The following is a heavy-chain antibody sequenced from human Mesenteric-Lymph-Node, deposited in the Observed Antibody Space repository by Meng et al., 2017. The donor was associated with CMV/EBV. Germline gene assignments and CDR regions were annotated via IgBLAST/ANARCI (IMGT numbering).Heavy chain of an antibody. D-gene: IGHD2-15*01. J-gene: IGHJ4*02. CDR1: GFTFNNYA. CDR2: IKHRGAGGAT. V-gene: IGHV3-15*01. Sequence: GGSLRLSCAASGFTFNNYAMNWVRRAPGKGLEWVGRIKHRGAGGATEYAAAVKGRFTISRDDSRNSLSLQMSSLKTEDTGVYYCTAGLYNSGGVDSWGQGTLVTVSS. CDR3: TAGLYNSGGVDS.